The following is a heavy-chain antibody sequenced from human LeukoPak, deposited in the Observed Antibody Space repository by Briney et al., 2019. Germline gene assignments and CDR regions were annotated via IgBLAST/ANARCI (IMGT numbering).Heavy chain of an antibody. D-gene: IGHD1-26*01. V-gene: IGHV3-64D*06. CDR2: ISSDGGST. CDR3: VKAKVGATLDD. J-gene: IGHJ4*02. CDR1: GFTFSSYA. Sequence: GGSLRLSCSASGFTFSSYAMHWVRQAPGKGLEYVSAISSDGGSTYYADSVKGRFTISRDFSKNTLYLQMSSLRAEDTAVYYCVKAKVGATLDDWGQGTLVTVSS.